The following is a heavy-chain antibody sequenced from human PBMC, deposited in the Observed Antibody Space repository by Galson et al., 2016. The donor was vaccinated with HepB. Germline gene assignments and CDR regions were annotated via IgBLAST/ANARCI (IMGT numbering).Heavy chain of an antibody. D-gene: IGHD2-2*01. V-gene: IGHV1-3*01. Sequence: SVKVSCKASGYTFTSYAMHWVRQAPGQRLEWMGWINAGNGNTKNSQKFQGRVTITRDTSASTAYMELTSLTSEDTAVYYCARGIAVEPSANWFDHWGQGILVAVSS. CDR3: ARGIAVEPSANWFDH. CDR1: GYTFTSYA. CDR2: INAGNGNT. J-gene: IGHJ5*02.